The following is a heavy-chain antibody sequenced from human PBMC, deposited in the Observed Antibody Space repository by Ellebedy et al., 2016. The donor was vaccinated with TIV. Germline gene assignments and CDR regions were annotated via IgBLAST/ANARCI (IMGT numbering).Heavy chain of an antibody. CDR2: IKPSSGST. D-gene: IGHD6-19*01. CDR1: GYTFSNSF. Sequence: AASVKVSCKASGYTFSNSFVHWARQARGQGLEGMGIIKPSSGSTTYAQKLQGRLTMNRDTSTSTVYMEMISLRSEDTAVYYFAKARRSGWLHTPDYWGQGLLVTVSS. J-gene: IGHJ4*02. CDR3: AKARRSGWLHTPDY. V-gene: IGHV1-46*04.